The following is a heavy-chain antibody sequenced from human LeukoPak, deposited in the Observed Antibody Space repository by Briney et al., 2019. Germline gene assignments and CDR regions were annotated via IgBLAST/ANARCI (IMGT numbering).Heavy chain of an antibody. D-gene: IGHD2-15*01. CDR3: ARRHSLVVVAAMNDY. Sequence: ASVKVSCKASGYTFTSYGISWVRQAPGQGLEWMGWISAYNGNTNYAQKLQGRVTMTTDTSTSTAYMELRSLRSDDTAVYYCARRHSLVVVAAMNDYWGQGTLVTVSS. J-gene: IGHJ4*02. CDR2: ISAYNGNT. V-gene: IGHV1-18*01. CDR1: GYTFTSYG.